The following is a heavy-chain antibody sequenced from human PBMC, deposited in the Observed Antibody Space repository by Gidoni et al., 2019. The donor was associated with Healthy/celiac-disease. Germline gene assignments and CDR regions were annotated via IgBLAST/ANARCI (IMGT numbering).Heavy chain of an antibody. Sequence: EVQLVESGGGLVQPGGSLRLSCAASGFTFSSYSMNWVRQAPGKGLEWVSYISSSSSTIYYADSVKGRFTISRDNAKNSLYLQMNSLRAEDTAVYYCARVGDIVVVPAAMPVPDYYYGMDVWGQGTTVTVSS. CDR1: GFTFSSYS. V-gene: IGHV3-48*01. J-gene: IGHJ6*02. CDR3: ARVGDIVVVPAAMPVPDYYYGMDV. D-gene: IGHD2-2*01. CDR2: ISSSSSTI.